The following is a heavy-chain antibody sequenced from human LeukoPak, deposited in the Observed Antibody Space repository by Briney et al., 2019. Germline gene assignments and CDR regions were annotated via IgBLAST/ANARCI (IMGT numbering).Heavy chain of an antibody. V-gene: IGHV1-24*01. Sequence: ASVKVSCKVSGDTLTELSTHWVRQAPGRGLEWMGGFDPEHGEMIYAQKLQGRVTMTEDRSTDTAYMELSSLRSEDTAVYYCATGGPWDLLKYWGQGTLVTVSS. CDR3: ATGGPWDLLKY. CDR2: FDPEHGEM. CDR1: GDTLTELS. J-gene: IGHJ4*02. D-gene: IGHD3-9*01.